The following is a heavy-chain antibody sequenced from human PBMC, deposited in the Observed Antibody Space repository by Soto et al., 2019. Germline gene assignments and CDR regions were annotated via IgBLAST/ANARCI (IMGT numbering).Heavy chain of an antibody. CDR3: ARVVPGAEAWFGP. CDR1: GYSFTNND. CDR2: MNPGSGDT. Sequence: ASVKVSCKASGYSFTNNDVSWVRQATGQGLEWMGWMNPGSGDTNYAQKFQGRVSMTTDTSTTTAYMELRSLRSDDTAVYYCARVVPGAEAWFGPWGQGTLVTVSS. D-gene: IGHD2-2*01. J-gene: IGHJ5*02. V-gene: IGHV1-18*01.